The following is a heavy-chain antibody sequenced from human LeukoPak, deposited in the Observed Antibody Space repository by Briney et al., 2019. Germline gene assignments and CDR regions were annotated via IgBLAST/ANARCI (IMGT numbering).Heavy chain of an antibody. J-gene: IGHJ4*02. CDR2: INQDGSEK. V-gene: IGHV3-7*01. Sequence: GGSLRLSCAASGFTFSSYWMSWVRQAPGKGLEWVANINQDGSEKYYVDSVKGRFTISRDNAKNSLDLQMNSLRAEDTAEYYCARGSAEFDYWGQGTQVTVSS. D-gene: IGHD1-14*01. CDR1: GFTFSSYW. CDR3: ARGSAEFDY.